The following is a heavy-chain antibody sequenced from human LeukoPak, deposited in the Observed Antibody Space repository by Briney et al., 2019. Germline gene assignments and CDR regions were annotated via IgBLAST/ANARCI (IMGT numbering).Heavy chain of an antibody. Sequence: SVKVSCKASGGTFSSYAISWVRQAPGQGLEWMGRIIPILGIANYAQKFQGRVTITADKSTSTAYMELSSLRSEDTAVYYCARCESSCRYPFDYWGQGTLVTVSS. CDR1: GGTFSSYA. J-gene: IGHJ4*02. V-gene: IGHV1-69*04. CDR2: IIPILGIA. CDR3: ARCESSCRYPFDY. D-gene: IGHD6-19*01.